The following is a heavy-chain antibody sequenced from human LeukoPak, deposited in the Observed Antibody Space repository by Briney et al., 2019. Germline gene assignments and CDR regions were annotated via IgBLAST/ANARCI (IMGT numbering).Heavy chain of an antibody. CDR2: ITGDGGST. CDR3: RTGNFDY. D-gene: IGHD1-14*01. CDR1: GFTFDDYA. V-gene: IGHV3-43*02. J-gene: IGHJ4*02. Sequence: PGGSLRLSCAASGFTFDDYAMHWVRQAPGKGLEWVSLITGDGGSTYYADSVKGRLTISRDNSKNSLYLQMNSLRSEDTALYCARTGNFDYWGQGTPVTVSS.